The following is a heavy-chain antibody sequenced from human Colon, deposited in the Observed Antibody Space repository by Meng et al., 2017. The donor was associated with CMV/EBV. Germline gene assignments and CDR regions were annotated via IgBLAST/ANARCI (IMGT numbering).Heavy chain of an antibody. J-gene: IGHJ6*02. CDR1: GYPFTNYD. V-gene: IGHV1-8*01. Sequence: ASVKVSCKASGYPFTNYDINWVRQATGQGLEWMGWMNPNSGETGFAQKFQGSITMTRDTSISTAYLELSTLKSEDTALYFCAVIVPATDYSYGTDVWGQGTTVTVSS. CDR2: MNPNSGET. CDR3: AVIVPATDYSYGTDV. D-gene: IGHD2-15*01.